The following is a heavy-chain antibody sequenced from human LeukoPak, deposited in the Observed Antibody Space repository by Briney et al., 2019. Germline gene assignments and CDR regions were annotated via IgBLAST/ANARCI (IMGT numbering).Heavy chain of an antibody. CDR2: ITPNSGGT. V-gene: IGHV1-2*06. Sequence: ASVKVSCKASGYTFTGYYMHWVRQAPGQGLEWMGRITPNSGGTNYAQKFQGRVTMTRDTSISTAYMELSRLRSDDTAVYYCARRGSSSWYENFDYWGQGTLVTVSS. CDR1: GYTFTGYY. CDR3: ARRGSSSWYENFDY. J-gene: IGHJ4*02. D-gene: IGHD6-13*01.